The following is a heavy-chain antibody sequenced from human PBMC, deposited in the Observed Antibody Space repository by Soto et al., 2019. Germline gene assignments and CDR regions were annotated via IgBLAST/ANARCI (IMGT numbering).Heavy chain of an antibody. J-gene: IGHJ4*02. Sequence: PGGSLRLSCAASGFTFSSYGMHWVRQAPGKGLEWVAVISYDGSNKYYADSVKGRFTISRDNSKNTLYLQMNSLRAEDTTVYYCAKEDGDRYDSSGYYLDYWGQGTLVTVSS. D-gene: IGHD3-22*01. CDR1: GFTFSSYG. CDR3: AKEDGDRYDSSGYYLDY. CDR2: ISYDGSNK. V-gene: IGHV3-30*18.